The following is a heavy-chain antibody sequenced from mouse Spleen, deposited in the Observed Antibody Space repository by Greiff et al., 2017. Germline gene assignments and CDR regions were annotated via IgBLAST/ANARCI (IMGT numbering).Heavy chain of an antibody. CDR3: TRDDGRNYGFDY. J-gene: IGHJ2*01. CDR2: ISSGGSYT. D-gene: IGHD1-1*01. Sequence: DVHLVESGGGLVKPGGSLKLSCAASGFTFSSYTMSWVRQTPEKRLEWVATISSGGSYTYYPDSVKGRFTISRDNAKNTLYLQMSSLKSEDTAMYYCTRDDGRNYGFDYWGQGTTLTVSS. CDR1: GFTFSSYT. V-gene: IGHV5-6-4*01.